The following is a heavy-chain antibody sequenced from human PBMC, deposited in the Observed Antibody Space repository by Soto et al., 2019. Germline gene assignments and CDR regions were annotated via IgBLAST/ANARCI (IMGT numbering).Heavy chain of an antibody. D-gene: IGHD5-12*01. J-gene: IGHJ4*02. Sequence: GGSLRLSCAASGFTFSSYAMHWVRQAPGKGLEYVSAISSNGGSTYYANSVKGRFTISRDNSENTLYLQMGSLRAEDMAVYYCARDPGGDGYNYFDYWGQGTLVTVSS. CDR1: GFTFSSYA. CDR2: ISSNGGST. V-gene: IGHV3-64*01. CDR3: ARDPGGDGYNYFDY.